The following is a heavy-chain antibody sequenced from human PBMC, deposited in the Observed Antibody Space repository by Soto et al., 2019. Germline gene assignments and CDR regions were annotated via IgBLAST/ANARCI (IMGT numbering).Heavy chain of an antibody. CDR3: ARLGVYSGYDHYFDY. CDR1: GGTFSSYA. CDR2: IIPIFGTA. Sequence: ASVKVSCKASGGTFSSYAISWVRQAPGQGLEWMGGIIPIFGTANYAQKFQGRVTITADESTSTAYMELSSLRSEDTAVYYCARLGVYSGYDHYFDYWGQGTLVTVSS. J-gene: IGHJ4*02. V-gene: IGHV1-69*13. D-gene: IGHD5-12*01.